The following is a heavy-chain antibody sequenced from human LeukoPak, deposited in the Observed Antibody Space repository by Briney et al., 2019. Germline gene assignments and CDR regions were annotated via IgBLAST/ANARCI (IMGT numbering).Heavy chain of an antibody. Sequence: GGSLRLSCVASRFTFSNYWMSWVRQAPGKGLEWVANINQDGSKKRYADSTKGRFTISRDNAKNSLYLQMNTLRAEDTAVYYCASGGYNWNRLDYWGQGTLVTVSS. CDR3: ASGGYNWNRLDY. J-gene: IGHJ4*02. V-gene: IGHV3-7*01. D-gene: IGHD1-20*01. CDR1: RFTFSNYW. CDR2: INQDGSKK.